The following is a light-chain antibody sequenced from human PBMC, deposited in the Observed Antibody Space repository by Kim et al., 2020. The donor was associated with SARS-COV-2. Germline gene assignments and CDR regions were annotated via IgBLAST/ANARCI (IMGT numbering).Light chain of an antibody. CDR1: QSVSSK. CDR3: QQYNNWPYT. Sequence: FVSPGERATLSCRASQSVSSKLAWYQQKPGQAPRFLIYAASTRATGIPARFSGSGSGTEFTLTISSLQSEDFAVYYCQQYNNWPYTFGQGTKLEI. CDR2: AAS. V-gene: IGKV3-15*01. J-gene: IGKJ2*01.